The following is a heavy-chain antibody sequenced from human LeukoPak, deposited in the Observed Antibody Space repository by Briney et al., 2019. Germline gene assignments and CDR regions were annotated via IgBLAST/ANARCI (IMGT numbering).Heavy chain of an antibody. Sequence: GGSLRLSCAASGFTFNNYGMHWVRQAPGKGLEWVSHINSDTNITPYTASVSGRFTISRDNANNSLYLHVNSLRDEDTAVYYCVRDHDWSFDLWGQGALVTVSS. J-gene: IGHJ4*02. CDR3: VRDHDWSFDL. D-gene: IGHD1-1*01. V-gene: IGHV3-48*02. CDR2: INSDTNIT. CDR1: GFTFNNYG.